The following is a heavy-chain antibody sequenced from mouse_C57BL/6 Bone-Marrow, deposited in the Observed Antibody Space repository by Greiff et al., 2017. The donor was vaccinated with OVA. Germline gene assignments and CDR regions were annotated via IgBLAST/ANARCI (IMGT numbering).Heavy chain of an antibody. CDR1: GFTFSDYY. J-gene: IGHJ4*01. CDR3: ASLFITTVGQGMDY. D-gene: IGHD1-1*01. V-gene: IGHV5-12*01. Sequence: EVKLVESGGGLVQPGGSLKLSCAASGFTFSDYYMYWVRQTPEKRLEWVAYISNGGGSTYYPDTVKGRFTISRDNAKNTLYLQMSRLKSEDTAMYYCASLFITTVGQGMDYWGQGTSVTVSS. CDR2: ISNGGGST.